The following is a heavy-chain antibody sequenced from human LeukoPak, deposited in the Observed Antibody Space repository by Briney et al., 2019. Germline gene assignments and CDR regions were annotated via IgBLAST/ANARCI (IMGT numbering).Heavy chain of an antibody. J-gene: IGHJ4*02. CDR3: AKPARTDYADY. CDR1: GFTFSSYE. D-gene: IGHD1-14*01. Sequence: GGSLRLSCAASGFTFSSYEMNWVRQAPGKGLEWVSSINGIGGSTYYADSVKGRFTISRDNSENTLYLQMNSLRAEDTAVYYCAKPARTDYADYWGQGTLVTVSS. V-gene: IGHV3-23*01. CDR2: INGIGGST.